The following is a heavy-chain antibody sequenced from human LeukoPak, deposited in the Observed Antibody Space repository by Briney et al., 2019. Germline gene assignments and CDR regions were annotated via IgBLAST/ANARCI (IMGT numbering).Heavy chain of an antibody. V-gene: IGHV1-2*04. Sequence: GASVKVSCKASGYTFTGYYMHWVRQAPGQGLEWMGWINPNSGGTNYAQKFQGWVTMTRDTSISTAYMELSRLRSDDTAVYYCARDFSTIFTRGNWSAPWGQETRVT. D-gene: IGHD3-9*01. CDR1: GYTFTGYY. J-gene: IGHJ5*02. CDR3: ARDFSTIFTRGNWSAP. CDR2: INPNSGGT.